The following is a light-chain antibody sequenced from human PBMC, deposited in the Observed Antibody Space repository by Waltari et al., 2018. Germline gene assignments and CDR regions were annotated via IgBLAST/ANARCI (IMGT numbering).Light chain of an antibody. J-gene: IGKJ4*01. V-gene: IGKV4-1*01. CDR3: QQYYNAPLT. CDR1: QSILYRSSNRNA. Sequence: DIVMTQSPDSLAVSLGERATINGKSSQSILYRSSNRNALAWYQQKPGQPPKLLFFWAATRESGAPDRFSVSGSGTDFTLTISSLQAEDVAVYYCQQYYNAPLTFGGGTKVEIK. CDR2: WAA.